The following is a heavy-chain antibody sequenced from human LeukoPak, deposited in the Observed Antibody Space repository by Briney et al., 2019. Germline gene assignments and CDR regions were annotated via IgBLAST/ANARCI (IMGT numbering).Heavy chain of an antibody. D-gene: IGHD3-22*01. CDR2: IYYSGST. CDR1: GGSISSGGYY. J-gene: IGHJ3*01. CDR3: ARWVEMGYYDSSGYFLLAFDY. Sequence: PSETLSLTCTVSGGSISSGGYYWSWVRRHPGKGLEWIGYIYYSGSTYYNPSLKSRVTISVDTSKNQFSLKLSSVTAADTAVYYCARWVEMGYYDSSGYFLLAFDYWGQGTMVTVSS. V-gene: IGHV4-30-4*08.